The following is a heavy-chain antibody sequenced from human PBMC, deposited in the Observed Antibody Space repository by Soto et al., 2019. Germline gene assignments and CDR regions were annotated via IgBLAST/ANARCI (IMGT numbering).Heavy chain of an antibody. CDR2: IGDTVSNI. V-gene: IGHV3-48*03. D-gene: IGHD3-22*01. CDR1: GFTFSNYE. CDR3: AREAEWQLLGDAFDI. Sequence: PGGFLRLSCAASGFTFSNYEMNWVRQAPGKGLEWVSYIGDTVSNIKYADSVKGRFTISRDNARNSLYLQMNNLRAEDTAIYHCAREAEWQLLGDAFDIWGQGTMVTVSS. J-gene: IGHJ3*02.